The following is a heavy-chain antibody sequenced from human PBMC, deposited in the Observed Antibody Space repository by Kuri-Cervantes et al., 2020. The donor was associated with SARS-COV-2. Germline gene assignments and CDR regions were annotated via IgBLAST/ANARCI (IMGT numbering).Heavy chain of an antibody. J-gene: IGHJ4*02. V-gene: IGHV4-4*02. CDR1: GGSISSSNW. CDR3: ARSAEDYPFDY. Sequence: AESLRLSCAVSGGSISSSNWWSWVRQPPGKGLEWIGEIYHSGSTNYNPSLKSRVTISVDKSKNQFSLKLSSVTAADTAVYYCARSAEDYPFDYWGQGTLVTVSS. CDR2: IYHSGST. D-gene: IGHD4-11*01.